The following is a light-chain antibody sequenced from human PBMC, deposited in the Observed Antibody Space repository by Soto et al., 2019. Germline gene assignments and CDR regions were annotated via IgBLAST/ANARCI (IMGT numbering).Light chain of an antibody. V-gene: IGKV3-20*01. CDR2: GAS. J-gene: IGKJ1*01. Sequence: EIVLTQSPGTLSLSPGERSTLSCRASQSVSSSYLAWYQQKPGQAPRLLIYGASSRATGIPDRFSGSGSGTDFTLTISRPEPEDFAVYYCQQYGSSHTFGQGTKVDIK. CDR1: QSVSSSY. CDR3: QQYGSSHT.